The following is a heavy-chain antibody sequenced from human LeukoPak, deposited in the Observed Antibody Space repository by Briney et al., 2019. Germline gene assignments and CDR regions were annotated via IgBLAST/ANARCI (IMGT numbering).Heavy chain of an antibody. CDR3: ARAHQPTREFGTTRYYYYYMDV. V-gene: IGHV1-2*02. CDR2: INPNSGGT. D-gene: IGHD1-7*01. Sequence: ASVKVSCKASGYTFTGYYMHWVRQAPGQGLEWMGWINPNSGGTNYAQKFQGRVTMTRDTSISTAYMELSRLRSDDTAVYYCARAHQPTREFGTTRYYYYYMDVWGKGTTVTVSS. CDR1: GYTFTGYY. J-gene: IGHJ6*03.